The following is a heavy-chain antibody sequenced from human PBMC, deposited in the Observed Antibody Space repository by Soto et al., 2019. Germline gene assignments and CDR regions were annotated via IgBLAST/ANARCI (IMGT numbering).Heavy chain of an antibody. J-gene: IGHJ4*02. D-gene: IGHD2-15*01. V-gene: IGHV1-2*02. CDR2: INPNSGGT. CDR1: GYTFTGYY. CDR3: ARVNVVVVAATREYYFDY. Sequence: ASVKVSCKASGYTFTGYYMHWVRQAPGQGLEWMGWINPNSGGTNYAQKFQGRVTMTRDTSISTAYMELSRPRSDDTAVYYCARVNVVVVAATREYYFDYWGQGTLVTVYS.